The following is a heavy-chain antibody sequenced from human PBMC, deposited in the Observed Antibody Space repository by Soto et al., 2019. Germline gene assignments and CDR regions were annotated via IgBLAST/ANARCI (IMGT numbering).Heavy chain of an antibody. CDR1: GFTFSSYA. V-gene: IGHV3-23*01. D-gene: IGHD3-3*01. J-gene: IGHJ4*02. CDR3: AKASGVLQWLLPFAN. CDR2: ISGSGGST. Sequence: EVPLLESGGGLVQPGGSLRLSCAASGFTFSSYAMSWVRQAPGKGLEWVSAISGSGGSTYYADSVKGRLTISSDNSKNTLYLRMNSLSAEDTAVYYCAKASGVLQWLLPFANWGPGTLVTVSS.